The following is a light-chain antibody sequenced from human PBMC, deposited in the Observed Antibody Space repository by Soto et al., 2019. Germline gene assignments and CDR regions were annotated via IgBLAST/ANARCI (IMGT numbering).Light chain of an antibody. Sequence: DIQITQSPSSLSASVGDRVTITCRASQTISSPLSWYQQKPGKVPELLIYATSRLQSGVPSRFSGSRSGTDFTLTISSMKPEEFATYYCQHNYGTPAVGQGKRREIK. CDR2: ATS. CDR3: QHNYGTPA. V-gene: IGKV1-39*01. CDR1: QTISSP. J-gene: IGKJ5*01.